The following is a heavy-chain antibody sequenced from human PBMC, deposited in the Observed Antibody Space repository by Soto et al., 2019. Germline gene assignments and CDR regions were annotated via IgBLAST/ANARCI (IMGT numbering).Heavy chain of an antibody. D-gene: IGHD4-17*01. CDR3: ARPDFGDYWDVDL. J-gene: IGHJ2*01. Sequence: QDPLVQSGAEVKKPGSSVKVSCKASGGTFSSHTFSWVRQAPGQGLEWMGRIIPALGTATYAQKFQGRVTITADESATTVYMELNSLRSEDTAVYYCARPDFGDYWDVDLWGRGTLVTVSS. CDR1: GGTFSSHT. CDR2: IIPALGTA. V-gene: IGHV1-69*08.